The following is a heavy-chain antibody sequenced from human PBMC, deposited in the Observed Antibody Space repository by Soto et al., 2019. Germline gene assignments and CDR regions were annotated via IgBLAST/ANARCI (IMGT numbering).Heavy chain of an antibody. Sequence: GGSLRLSCETSGFSFSVYGMHWVRQAPGKGLEWVAVIWYDASKQFYAASVEGRFTISRDNSKAILYLQMDSLRAEDTAVYYCAAWAEGATEVHWGQGTLVTVSS. CDR1: GFSFSVYG. D-gene: IGHD2-15*01. J-gene: IGHJ4*02. V-gene: IGHV3-33*01. CDR3: AAWAEGATEVH. CDR2: IWYDASKQ.